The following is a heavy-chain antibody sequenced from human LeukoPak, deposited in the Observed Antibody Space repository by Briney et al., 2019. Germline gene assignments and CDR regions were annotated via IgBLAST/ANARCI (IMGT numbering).Heavy chain of an antibody. D-gene: IGHD2-15*01. CDR3: ARVGVVDNLGWTFTS. CDR2: ITSSSGDI. CDR1: GFDFSGYT. Sequence: GGSLRLSCAASGFDFSGYTMTWVRQAPGTGLEWISSITSSSGDIYSADSLNGRFTISRGNAKNSLFLQMNSLTAADTAVYHCARVGVVDNLGWTFTSGGKGTLVTVSS. J-gene: IGHJ4*02. V-gene: IGHV3-21*04.